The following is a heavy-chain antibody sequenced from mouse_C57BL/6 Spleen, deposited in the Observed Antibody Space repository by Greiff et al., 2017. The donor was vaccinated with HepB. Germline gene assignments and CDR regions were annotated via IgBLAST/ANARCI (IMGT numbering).Heavy chain of an antibody. CDR1: GFPLSGYR. V-gene: IGHV5-17*01. J-gene: IGHJ4*01. CDR3: ARGAHYAMDY. Sequence: DVTLVESGGGFVKPGGSLKLSRAASGFPLSGYRMHWVRQAPEKGLEWVAYIGSGSSSIYYADTVKGRSTITRDKANNTLFLQMTSLWSEDTAMYYCARGAHYAMDYWGQGTSVTVSS. CDR2: IGSGSSSI.